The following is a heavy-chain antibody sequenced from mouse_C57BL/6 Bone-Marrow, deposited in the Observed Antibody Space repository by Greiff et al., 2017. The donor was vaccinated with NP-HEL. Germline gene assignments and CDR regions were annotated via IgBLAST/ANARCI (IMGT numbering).Heavy chain of an antibody. J-gene: IGHJ4*01. V-gene: IGHV14-3*01. CDR2: IDPANGNT. Sequence: VQLKESVAELVRPGASVKLSCTASGFNIKNTYMHWVKQRPEQGLEWIGRIDPANGNTKYAPKFQGKATITADTSSNTAYLQISSLTSEDTAIYYCARHYYGSYYYAMDYWGQGTSVTVSS. D-gene: IGHD1-1*01. CDR3: ARHYYGSYYYAMDY. CDR1: GFNIKNTY.